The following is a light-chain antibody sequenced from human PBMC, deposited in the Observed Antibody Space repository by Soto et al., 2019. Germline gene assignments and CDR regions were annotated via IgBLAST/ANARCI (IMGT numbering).Light chain of an antibody. CDR1: QSVSSSY. CDR3: QQYDSSPRT. J-gene: IGKJ5*01. CDR2: GAS. V-gene: IGKV3-20*01. Sequence: EIVLTQSPGTLSLSPGERATLSCRASQSVSSSYLAWYQQKPGQAPRLLIYGASSRATGIQDRFSGSGSGTDFTLTISRLEPEDFAVYYCQQYDSSPRTFDQAIRREIK.